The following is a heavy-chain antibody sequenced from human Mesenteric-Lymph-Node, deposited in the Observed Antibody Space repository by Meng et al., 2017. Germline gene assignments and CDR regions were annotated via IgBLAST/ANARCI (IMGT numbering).Heavy chain of an antibody. V-gene: IGHV4-31*03. CDR1: GGSISSGGYS. J-gene: IGHJ1*01. D-gene: IGHD3-22*01. CDR3: AGAQDYYDSSGYREYFQH. Sequence: SGPELVKPSTSLSHTCTVFGGSISSGGYSCSWIRQNPGKGLEWIGYIYYSGSTYYNPSLKSRVTISVDTSKNQFSLKLSSVTAADTAVYYCAGAQDYYDSSGYREYFQHWGQGTLVTVSS. CDR2: IYYSGST.